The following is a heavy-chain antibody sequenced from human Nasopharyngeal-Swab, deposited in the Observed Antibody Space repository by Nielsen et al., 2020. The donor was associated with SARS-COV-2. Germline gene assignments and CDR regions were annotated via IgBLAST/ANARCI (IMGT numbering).Heavy chain of an antibody. V-gene: IGHV3-53*04. Sequence: GGSLRLSCAASGFTVSSNYMSWVRQAPGKGLEWVSVIYSGGSTYYADSVKGRFTISRHNSKNTLYLQMNSLGAEDTAVYYCARDLGSSGSSVSLDVWGKGTTVTVSS. CDR3: ARDLGSSGSSVSLDV. J-gene: IGHJ6*04. D-gene: IGHD1-26*01. CDR2: IYSGGST. CDR1: GFTVSSNY.